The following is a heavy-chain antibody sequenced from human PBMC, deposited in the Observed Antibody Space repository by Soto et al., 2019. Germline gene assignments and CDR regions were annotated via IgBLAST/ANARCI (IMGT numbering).Heavy chain of an antibody. CDR3: AHSGYDYTWWSYRSGISYFDL. Sequence: QITLKESGPTLVNPTQTLTLTCTFSGFTLSTSGVGVGWIRQPPGKALEWLALIYWDDDKRYSPSLKGRLTITKDASKNQVVLTMTNMDPVDTATYYCAHSGYDYTWWSYRSGISYFDLWGRRTLVTVSS. D-gene: IGHD3-16*02. CDR2: IYWDDDK. CDR1: GFTLSTSGVG. J-gene: IGHJ2*01. V-gene: IGHV2-5*02.